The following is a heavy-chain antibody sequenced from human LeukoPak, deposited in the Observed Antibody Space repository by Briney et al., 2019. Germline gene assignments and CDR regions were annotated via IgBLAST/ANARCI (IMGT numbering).Heavy chain of an antibody. CDR1: GGTFSSYA. Sequence: ASVKVSCKASGGTFSSYAISWVRQAPGQGLEWMGGIIPIFGTANYAQKLQGRVTMTTDTSTSTAYMELRSLRSDDTAVYYCARVREGRGYYYYYYMDVWGKGTTVTVSS. CDR3: ARVREGRGYYYYYYMDV. CDR2: IIPIFGTA. J-gene: IGHJ6*03. V-gene: IGHV1-69*05.